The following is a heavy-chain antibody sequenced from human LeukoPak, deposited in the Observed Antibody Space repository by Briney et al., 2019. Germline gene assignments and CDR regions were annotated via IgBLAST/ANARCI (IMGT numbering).Heavy chain of an antibody. D-gene: IGHD6-19*01. CDR3: AREPTRIAVAGMEFDY. Sequence: PVRSLRLSCAASGFTFSSYAMHWVRQAPGKGLEWVAVISYDGSNKYYADSVKGRFTISRDNSKNTLYLQMNSLRAEDTAVYYCAREPTRIAVAGMEFDYWGQGTLVTVSS. CDR1: GFTFSSYA. J-gene: IGHJ4*02. CDR2: ISYDGSNK. V-gene: IGHV3-30-3*01.